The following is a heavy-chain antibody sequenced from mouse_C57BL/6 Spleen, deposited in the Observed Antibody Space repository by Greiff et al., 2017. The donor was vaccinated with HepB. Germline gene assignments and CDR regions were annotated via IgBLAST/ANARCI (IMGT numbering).Heavy chain of an antibody. J-gene: IGHJ3*01. CDR3: ARADGSSSWFAY. CDR2: IHPNSGST. D-gene: IGHD1-1*01. CDR1: GYTFTSYW. Sequence: QVQLQQSGAELVKPGASVKLSCKASGYTFTSYWMHWVKQRPGQGLEWIGMIHPNSGSTNYNEKFKSKATLTVDKSSSTAYMQLSSLTSEDSAVYYCARADGSSSWFAYWGQGTLVTVSA. V-gene: IGHV1-64*01.